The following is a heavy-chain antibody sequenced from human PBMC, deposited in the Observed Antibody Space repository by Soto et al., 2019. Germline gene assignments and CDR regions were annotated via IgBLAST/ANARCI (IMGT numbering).Heavy chain of an antibody. CDR1: GYSFTSYG. D-gene: IGHD4-17*01. Sequence: QVLLVQSGAEVKKPGASVKVSCKASGYSFTSYGISWVRQAPGQGLEWMGWITPLKGNTQYSQKFQGRVIMTTDTSPDPAYLEMRRLTSDDTAVYHRTKDSGARPESVQDWGQGTLVTVSS. V-gene: IGHV1-18*01. CDR2: ITPLKGNT. J-gene: IGHJ1*01. CDR3: TKDSGARPESVQD.